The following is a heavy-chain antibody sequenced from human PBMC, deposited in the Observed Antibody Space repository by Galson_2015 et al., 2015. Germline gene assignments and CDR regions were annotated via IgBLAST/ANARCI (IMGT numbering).Heavy chain of an antibody. Sequence: SETLSLTCTVSGGSISRYYWSWIRQPPGKGLEWIGYIFYNADTKYNPSLKSRVSMSVDPSKNQLSMKLTSVTAADTAVYFCAGDQGSYWMANWFDPWGQGTLVTVSS. CDR3: AGDQGSYWMANWFDP. V-gene: IGHV4-59*01. CDR1: GGSISRYY. D-gene: IGHD2-15*01. CDR2: IFYNADT. J-gene: IGHJ5*02.